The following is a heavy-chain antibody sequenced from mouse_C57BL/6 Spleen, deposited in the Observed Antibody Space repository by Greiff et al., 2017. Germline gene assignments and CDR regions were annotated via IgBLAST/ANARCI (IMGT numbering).Heavy chain of an antibody. V-gene: IGHV14-4*01. CDR1: GFNIKDDY. CDR3: TPGLRLRFAY. D-gene: IGHD3-2*02. Sequence: VQLQQSGAELVRPGASVKLSCTASGFNIKDDYMHWVKQRPEQGLEWIGWIDPENGDTEYASKFQGKATITADTSSNTAYLQLSSLTSEDTAVYYCTPGLRLRFAYWGQGTLVTVSA. J-gene: IGHJ3*01. CDR2: IDPENGDT.